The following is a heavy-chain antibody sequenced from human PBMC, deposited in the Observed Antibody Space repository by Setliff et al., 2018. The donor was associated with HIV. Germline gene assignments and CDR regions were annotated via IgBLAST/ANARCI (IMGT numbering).Heavy chain of an antibody. CDR3: ARGLNYYGSGSYLPLGY. V-gene: IGHV4-34*01. CDR2: IDHSGST. D-gene: IGHD3-10*01. J-gene: IGHJ4*02. CDR1: GGSFKDYY. Sequence: SETLSLTCAVYGGSFKDYYWTWIRQPPGKGLEWIGEIDHSGSTKYHASLKSRVTISIDTSKNQISLKLSSVTAADTAVYYCARGLNYYGSGSYLPLGYWGQGTLVTV.